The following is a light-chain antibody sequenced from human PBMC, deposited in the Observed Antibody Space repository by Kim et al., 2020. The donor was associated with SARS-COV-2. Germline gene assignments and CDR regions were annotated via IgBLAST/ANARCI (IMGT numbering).Light chain of an antibody. CDR2: RNN. CDR3: SSWDSSLWTWV. V-gene: IGLV10-54*01. Sequence: PTATLTCTGGSTNIGDLGAAWLHQHQGLPPQLLSYRNNNRPSGISERFSASRSGNTASLTIAGLQPEDEAVYYCSSWDSSLWTWVFGGGTQLTVL. J-gene: IGLJ3*02. CDR1: STNIGDLG.